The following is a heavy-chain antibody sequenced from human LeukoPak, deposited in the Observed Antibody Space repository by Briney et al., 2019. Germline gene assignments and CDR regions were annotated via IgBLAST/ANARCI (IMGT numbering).Heavy chain of an antibody. Sequence: PGGSLRLSCAASGFTFSSYAMHWVRQAPGKGLEWVAVISYDGSNKYYADSVKGRFTISRDNSKNTLYLQMNSLRAEDTAVYYCAKDSFLRFLEWSSIIPLGYWGQGTLVTVSS. CDR2: ISYDGSNK. D-gene: IGHD3-3*01. V-gene: IGHV3-30*04. J-gene: IGHJ4*02. CDR3: AKDSFLRFLEWSSIIPLGY. CDR1: GFTFSSYA.